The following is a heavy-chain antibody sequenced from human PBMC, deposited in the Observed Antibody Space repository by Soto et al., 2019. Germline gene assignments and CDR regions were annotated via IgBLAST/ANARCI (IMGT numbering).Heavy chain of an antibody. J-gene: IGHJ4*02. CDR3: ARTLYGDNVDY. D-gene: IGHD4-17*01. Sequence: ASVKVSCKASGYTFTNFGISWVRQAPGQGLEWMGWMNANNGNTSYAQKFQGRVTMTRNTSISTAYMELSSLRSEDTAVYYCARTLYGDNVDYWGQGTLVTVSS. CDR1: GYTFTNFG. CDR2: MNANNGNT. V-gene: IGHV1-8*01.